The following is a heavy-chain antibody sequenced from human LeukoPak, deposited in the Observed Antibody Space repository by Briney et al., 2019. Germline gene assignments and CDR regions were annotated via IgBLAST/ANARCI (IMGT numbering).Heavy chain of an antibody. D-gene: IGHD3-3*01. CDR2: ISYDGSNK. V-gene: IGHV3-30*04. CDR1: GFTFRSYA. Sequence: GRSLRLSCAASGFTFRSYAMHWVRQAPGKGLEWEAAISYDGSNKKYADSVKGRFTISRDNSKNTLYLQMNSLRAEDTAVYYCARAPVLRFLEWTYYYYMDVWGKGTTVIVSS. CDR3: ARAPVLRFLEWTYYYYMDV. J-gene: IGHJ6*03.